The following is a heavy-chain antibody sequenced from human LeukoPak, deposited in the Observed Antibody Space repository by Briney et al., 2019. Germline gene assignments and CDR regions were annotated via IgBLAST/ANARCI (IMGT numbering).Heavy chain of an antibody. J-gene: IGHJ4*02. D-gene: IGHD4-17*01. V-gene: IGHV1-69*01. Sequence: GSSVKVSCTASGGTFSSYAISWVRQAPGQGLEWMGGIIPIFGTANYAQKFQGRVTITADESTSTAYMELSSLRSEDTAVYYCARDRDYGDDECFFDYWGQGTLVTVSS. CDR2: IIPIFGTA. CDR1: GGTFSSYA. CDR3: ARDRDYGDDECFFDY.